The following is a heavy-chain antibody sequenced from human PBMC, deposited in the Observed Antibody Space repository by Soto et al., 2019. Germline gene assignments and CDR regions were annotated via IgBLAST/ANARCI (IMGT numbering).Heavy chain of an antibody. Sequence: QVQLVQSGAEVKKPGASVKVSCKAAGYTFTSYDINWVRQATGQGFEWMGWMNPNSGNTGFAQKFQGRVTMTRDTSISTAFMELSSLRSEDTAVYYCARGPRNWGVDYWGQGTLVTVSS. CDR3: ARGPRNWGVDY. CDR2: MNPNSGNT. V-gene: IGHV1-8*01. J-gene: IGHJ4*02. CDR1: GYTFTSYD. D-gene: IGHD7-27*01.